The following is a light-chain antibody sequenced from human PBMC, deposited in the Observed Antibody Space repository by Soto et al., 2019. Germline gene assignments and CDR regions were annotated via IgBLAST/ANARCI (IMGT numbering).Light chain of an antibody. CDR3: AAWDASLNGRV. CDR1: SSDVGGYNY. CDR2: EVS. V-gene: IGLV2-8*01. Sequence: QSALTQPPSASGSPGQSVTISCTGTSSDVGGYNYVSWYQQHPGKAPKLMIYEVSKRPSGVPDRFSGSKSGNTASLTVSGLLAEDEADYYCAAWDASLNGRVFGGGTKLTVL. J-gene: IGLJ2*01.